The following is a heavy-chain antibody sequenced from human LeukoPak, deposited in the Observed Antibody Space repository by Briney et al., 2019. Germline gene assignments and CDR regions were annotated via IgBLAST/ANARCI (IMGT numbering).Heavy chain of an antibody. D-gene: IGHD4-23*01. CDR3: ARGWGYGGNRVDY. V-gene: IGHV3-30*02. Sequence: GGSLRLSCAASGFSFSSYGMHWVRQAPGKGLEWVSFIRYDGSEKYYADSVKGRFTISRDNAKNTLYLQMNSLRAEDTAVYYCARGWGYGGNRVDYWGQGTLVTVSS. CDR2: IRYDGSEK. CDR1: GFSFSSYG. J-gene: IGHJ4*02.